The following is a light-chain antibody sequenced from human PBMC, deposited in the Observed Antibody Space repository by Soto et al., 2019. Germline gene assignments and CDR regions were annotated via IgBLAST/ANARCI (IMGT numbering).Light chain of an antibody. J-gene: IGKJ2*01. CDR3: QQYNNCRLYT. Sequence: EIVMTQSPATLSVSPGERATLSCRASQSVSSNLAWYQQKPGQAPRLLIYGASTRATGIPARFSGSGSGTEFTLTISSIRSEDFAVYYCQQYNNCRLYTCGQGTKLEIK. V-gene: IGKV3-15*01. CDR2: GAS. CDR1: QSVSSN.